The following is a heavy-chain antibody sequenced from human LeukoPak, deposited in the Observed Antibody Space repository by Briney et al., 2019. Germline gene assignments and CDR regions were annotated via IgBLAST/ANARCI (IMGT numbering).Heavy chain of an antibody. CDR3: ARADYYDSSGPPPFDY. CDR1: GYTFTSYD. Sequence: GASVKVSCKASGYTFTSYDINWVRQATGQGLEWMGWMNPNSGNTGYAQKLQGRVTMTRNTSISTAYMELSSLRSEDTAVYYCARADYYDSSGPPPFDYWGQGTLVTVSS. D-gene: IGHD3-22*01. J-gene: IGHJ4*02. CDR2: MNPNSGNT. V-gene: IGHV1-8*01.